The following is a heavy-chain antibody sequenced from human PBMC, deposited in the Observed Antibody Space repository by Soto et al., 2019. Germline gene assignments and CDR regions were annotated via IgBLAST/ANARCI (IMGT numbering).Heavy chain of an antibody. CDR1: GFTFSSYA. D-gene: IGHD4-17*01. Sequence: GGSLRLSCAASGFTFSSYAMSWVRQAPGKGLEWVSAISGSGGSTYYADSVKGRFTISRDNSKNTLYLQMNSLRAEDTAVYYCAKDELQTTVTTYSYYYGMDVWCQGTKVTVS. CDR3: AKDELQTTVTTYSYYYGMDV. J-gene: IGHJ6*02. V-gene: IGHV3-23*01. CDR2: ISGSGGST.